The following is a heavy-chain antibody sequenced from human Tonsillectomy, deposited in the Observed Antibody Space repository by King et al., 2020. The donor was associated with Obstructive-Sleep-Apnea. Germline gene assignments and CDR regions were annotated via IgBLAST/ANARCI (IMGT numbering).Heavy chain of an antibody. CDR3: ARGSGAAAVNWFDP. Sequence: VQLQQWGAGLLKPSETLSLTCAVYGGSFSDYYWSWIRQPQGKGLEGIGESNHSGSTNYTPTLKRRDTISVDTSNNQYSLKLRTVTAADTAVYYCARGSGAAAVNWFDPWGQGTLVTVSS. J-gene: IGHJ5*02. V-gene: IGHV4-34*01. CDR1: GGSFSDYY. D-gene: IGHD6-13*01. CDR2: SNHSGST.